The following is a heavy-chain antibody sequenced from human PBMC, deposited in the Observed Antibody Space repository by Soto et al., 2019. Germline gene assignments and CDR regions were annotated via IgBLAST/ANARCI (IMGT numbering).Heavy chain of an antibody. V-gene: IGHV3-66*04. Sequence: EVLLVESGGGLVQPGGSLRLSCAASGVTVSSNYMSWVRQAPGKGLEWVSVIYSGGSTYYAHSVKGTFTISRDNSKNTLYLQMNSLRAEDTAVYYCARHGYNYGGGYFDYWGQGTLVTVSS. CDR2: IYSGGST. J-gene: IGHJ4*02. CDR3: ARHGYNYGGGYFDY. D-gene: IGHD5-18*01. CDR1: GVTVSSNY.